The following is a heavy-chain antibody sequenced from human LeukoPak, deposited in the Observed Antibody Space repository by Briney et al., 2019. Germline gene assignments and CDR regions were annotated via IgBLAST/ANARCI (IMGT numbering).Heavy chain of an antibody. CDR1: GFTFSSYG. CDR3: AKGTRRGEYHLHY. V-gene: IGHV3-30*02. D-gene: IGHD2-2*01. Sequence: PGGSLRLSCAASGFTFSSYGMHWVRQAPGKGLEWVAFIRYDGSNKYYADSVKGRFTISRDNSKNTLYLQMNSLRAEDTAVYYCAKGTRRGEYHLHYWGQGTLVTVSS. J-gene: IGHJ4*02. CDR2: IRYDGSNK.